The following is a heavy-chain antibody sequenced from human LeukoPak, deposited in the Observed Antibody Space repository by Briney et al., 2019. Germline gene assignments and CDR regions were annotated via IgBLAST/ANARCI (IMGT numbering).Heavy chain of an antibody. CDR3: ASEYGDY. CDR2: IYYSGST. D-gene: IGHD2-8*01. Sequence: PSETLSPTCTVSGGSISSYYWSWIRQPPGKGLEWIGYIYYSGSTNYNPSLKSRVTISVDTSKNQFSLKLSSVTAADTAVYYCASEYGDYWGQGTLVTVSS. CDR1: GGSISSYY. J-gene: IGHJ4*02. V-gene: IGHV4-59*01.